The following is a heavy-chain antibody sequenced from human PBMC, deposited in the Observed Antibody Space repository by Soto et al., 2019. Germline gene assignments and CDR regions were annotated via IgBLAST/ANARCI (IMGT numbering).Heavy chain of an antibody. D-gene: IGHD1-26*01. Sequence: QVQLVQSGAEVREPGASVKVSCKASGYSFTSLDINWVRQTTGQGLEWMGWMQPSSGRTGYAQKFHGRVTMTRDTSINTAYMELSSLTSDDTAFYYCARGVTAGVEYWGQGTLVTVSS. J-gene: IGHJ4*02. CDR2: MQPSSGRT. CDR1: GYSFTSLD. CDR3: ARGVTAGVEY. V-gene: IGHV1-8*01.